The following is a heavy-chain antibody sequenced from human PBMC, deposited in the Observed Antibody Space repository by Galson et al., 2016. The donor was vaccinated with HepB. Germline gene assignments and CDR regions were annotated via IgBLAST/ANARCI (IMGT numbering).Heavy chain of an antibody. V-gene: IGHV6-1*01. CDR1: GDSVSDSTTT. Sequence: CAISGDSVSDSTTTWHWIRQSPSRGLEWLGRTYYRSKWYNDYAVSVKSRITINPDTSKNQFSLHLNSVTPEDTAVYYCTRSGGPLGTYMVVDHFDYWGQATLVTVST. CDR3: TRSGGPLGTYMVVDHFDY. D-gene: IGHD5-18*01. CDR2: TYYRSKWYN. J-gene: IGHJ4*02.